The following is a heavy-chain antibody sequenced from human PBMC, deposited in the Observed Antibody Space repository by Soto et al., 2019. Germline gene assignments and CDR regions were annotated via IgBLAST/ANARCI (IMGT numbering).Heavy chain of an antibody. V-gene: IGHV3-30-3*01. CDR1: GFTFSSYA. Sequence: QVQLVESGGGVVQPGRSLRLSCAASGFTFSSYAMHWVRQAAGKGLEWVAVISYDGSNKYYADSVKGRFTISRDNSKNTLYLQMNSLRAEDTAVYYCAREGIEMAFDYWGQGTLVTVSS. CDR3: AREGIEMAFDY. CDR2: ISYDGSNK. D-gene: IGHD2-15*01. J-gene: IGHJ4*02.